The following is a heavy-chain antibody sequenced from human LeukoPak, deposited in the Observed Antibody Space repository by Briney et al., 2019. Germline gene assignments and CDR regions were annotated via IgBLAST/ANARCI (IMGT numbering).Heavy chain of an antibody. V-gene: IGHV1-18*01. Sequence: ASVKVSCKASGYTFTSYGITWVRQAPGQGLEWMGWISAYNGNTNHAQKLQGGVTMTTDTSTSTAYMELRSLRSDDAAVYYCARAGDYYGSSGYYYLWGQGTMVTVSS. CDR2: ISAYNGNT. J-gene: IGHJ3*01. CDR3: ARAGDYYGSSGYYYL. CDR1: GYTFTSYG. D-gene: IGHD3-22*01.